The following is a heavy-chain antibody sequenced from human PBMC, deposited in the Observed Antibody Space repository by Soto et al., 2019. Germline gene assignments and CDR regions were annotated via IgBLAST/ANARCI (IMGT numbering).Heavy chain of an antibody. Sequence: SETLSLTCTVSGGSISSSSYYWGWIRQPPGKGLEWIGSIYYSGSTYYNPSLKSRVTISVDTSKNRFSLRLSFVTAADTAVYYCARHSWYGSSSGYYYYMDVWGKGTTVTVSS. CDR1: GGSISSSSYY. CDR2: IYYSGST. J-gene: IGHJ6*03. CDR3: ARHSWYGSSSGYYYYMDV. D-gene: IGHD6-6*01. V-gene: IGHV4-39*01.